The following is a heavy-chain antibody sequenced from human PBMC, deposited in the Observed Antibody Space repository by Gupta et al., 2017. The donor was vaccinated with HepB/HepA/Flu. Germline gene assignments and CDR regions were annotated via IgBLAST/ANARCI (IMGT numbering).Heavy chain of an antibody. CDR2: IIPIFGTA. J-gene: IGHJ3*02. CDR1: GDTFSSYA. V-gene: IGHV1-69*01. D-gene: IGHD1-26*01. CDR3: ARAFPDPAHSGSKKHWGFAFDI. Sequence: QVQLVQSGAEVKKPGSSVKVSCKASGDTFSSYAISWVRQAPGQGLEWMGGIIPIFGTANYAQKFQGRVTITADESTSTAYMELSSLRSEDTAVYYCARAFPDPAHSGSKKHWGFAFDIWGQGTMVTVSS.